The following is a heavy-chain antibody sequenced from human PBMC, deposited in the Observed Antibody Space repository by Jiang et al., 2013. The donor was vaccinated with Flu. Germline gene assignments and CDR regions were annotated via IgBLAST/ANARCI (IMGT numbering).Heavy chain of an antibody. CDR3: TRSGRLLDAPMAY. J-gene: IGHJ4*02. CDR1: GFTFSPYW. V-gene: IGHV3-74*01. Sequence: VQLVESGGDLVQPGGSLRLSCAASGFTFSPYWMHWVRQAPGKGLVWVSRINADGSITNYADSVKGRFTISRDNTKNTLYLQMDSLRGEDTAVYYCTRSGRLLDAPMAYWGQGTLVTVSS. D-gene: IGHD3-3*01. CDR2: INADGSIT.